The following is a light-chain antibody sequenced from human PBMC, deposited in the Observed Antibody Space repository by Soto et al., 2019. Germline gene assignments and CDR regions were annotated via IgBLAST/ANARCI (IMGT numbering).Light chain of an antibody. CDR3: LYHNRFPRT. Sequence: TQSPDTLSLSPGERATLSCRASQRATRQYPSCYQQRPEHPPRLIYCGVTMGTDSIPNWSGGGAAGAEFPLTIGRLPEDVSATYCSLYHNRFPRTFGQGTKVDIK. CDR2: GVT. J-gene: IGKJ1*01. CDR1: QRATRQY. V-gene: IGKV3D-7*01.